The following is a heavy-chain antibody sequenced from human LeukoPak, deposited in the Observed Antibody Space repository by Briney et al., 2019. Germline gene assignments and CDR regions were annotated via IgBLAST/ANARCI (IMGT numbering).Heavy chain of an antibody. Sequence: PGRSLRLSCAASGFTFSSYAMHWVRQAPGKGLEWVAVISYDGSNKYYADSVKGRFTISRDNSKNTLYLQMNSLRAEDTAVYYCARAYGSGSYYIDYWGQGTLVTVSS. V-gene: IGHV3-30-3*01. CDR2: ISYDGSNK. CDR3: ARAYGSGSYYIDY. J-gene: IGHJ4*02. D-gene: IGHD3-10*01. CDR1: GFTFSSYA.